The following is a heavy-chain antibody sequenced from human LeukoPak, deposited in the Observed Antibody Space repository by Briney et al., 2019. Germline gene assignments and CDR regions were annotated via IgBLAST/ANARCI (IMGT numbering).Heavy chain of an antibody. Sequence: GGSLRLSCAASGFTFSDYYMSWIRQAPGKGLEWVSYISSSGNTIYYADSVKGRFTISRDNAKNSLYLQMNSLRAEDTTVYYCARPRLYCSSTSCSPKYWGQGTLVTVSS. CDR3: ARPRLYCSSTSCSPKY. V-gene: IGHV3-11*04. J-gene: IGHJ4*02. CDR1: GFTFSDYY. CDR2: ISSSGNTI. D-gene: IGHD2-2*01.